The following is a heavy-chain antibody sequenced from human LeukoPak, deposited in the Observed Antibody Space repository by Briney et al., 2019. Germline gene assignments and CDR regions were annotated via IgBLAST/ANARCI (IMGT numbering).Heavy chain of an antibody. D-gene: IGHD3-22*01. Sequence: QTLSLTCTVSGGSISSGGYYWSWIRQHPGKGLEWIGYIYYSGSTYYNPSLKSRVTISVDTSKNQFSLKLSSVTAADTAVYYCASYYDSSGYAFDYWGQGTLVTVSS. CDR1: GGSISSGGYY. V-gene: IGHV4-31*03. J-gene: IGHJ4*02. CDR2: IYYSGST. CDR3: ASYYDSSGYAFDY.